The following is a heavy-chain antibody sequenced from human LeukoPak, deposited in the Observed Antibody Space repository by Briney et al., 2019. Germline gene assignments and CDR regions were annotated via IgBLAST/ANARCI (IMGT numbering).Heavy chain of an antibody. Sequence: RPGGSLRLSCAASGFTFSSYAMSWVRQAPGKGLEWVSAISGSGGSTYYADSVKGRFTISRDNSKNTLYLQMNSLRAEDTAVYYCAKDPYYYDSSGYYSPFDYWGQGTLVTVSS. CDR3: AKDPYYYDSSGYYSPFDY. D-gene: IGHD3-22*01. CDR1: GFTFSSYA. CDR2: ISGSGGST. J-gene: IGHJ4*02. V-gene: IGHV3-23*01.